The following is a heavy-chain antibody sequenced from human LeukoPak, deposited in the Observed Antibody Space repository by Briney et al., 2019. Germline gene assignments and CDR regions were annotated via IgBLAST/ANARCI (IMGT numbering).Heavy chain of an antibody. Sequence: SETLSLTCTVSGGSISSSSYYWGWIRQPPGKGPEWIGSIYYSGSTCYNPSFKSRVTIFIDTSKNQFSLKLNSVTAADTAVYYCARSPSGGYVSVISYFDLWGRGTLVTVSS. D-gene: IGHD1-26*01. CDR3: ARSPSGGYVSVISYFDL. J-gene: IGHJ2*01. V-gene: IGHV4-39*01. CDR2: IYYSGST. CDR1: GGSISSSSYY.